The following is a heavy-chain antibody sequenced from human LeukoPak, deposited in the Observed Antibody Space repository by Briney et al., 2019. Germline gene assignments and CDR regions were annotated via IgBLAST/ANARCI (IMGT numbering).Heavy chain of an antibody. J-gene: IGHJ4*02. CDR1: GGSFSGYY. D-gene: IGHD1-7*01. CDR3: ARTPLLHWNYYFDY. CDR2: INHSGST. Sequence: SETLSLTCAVYGGSFSGYYWSWIRQPPGKGLEWIGEINHSGSTNYNPSLKSRVTISVDTSKNQFSLKLSSVTAADTAVYYCARTPLLHWNYYFDYWGQGTLVTVSS. V-gene: IGHV4-34*01.